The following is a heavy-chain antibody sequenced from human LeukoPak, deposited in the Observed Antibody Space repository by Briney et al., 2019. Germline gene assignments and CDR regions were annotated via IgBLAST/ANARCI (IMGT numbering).Heavy chain of an antibody. D-gene: IGHD3-3*02. CDR2: IIPIFGTA. CDR3: ARARIFGVVTRYYYYMDV. V-gene: IGHV1-69*05. Sequence: SVKVSCKASGGTFSSYAISWVRQAPGQGLEWMGGIIPIFGTANYAQKFQGRVTITTDESTSTAYMELSSLRSEDTAVYYCARARIFGVVTRYYYYMDVWGKGTMVTVSS. J-gene: IGHJ6*03. CDR1: GGTFSSYA.